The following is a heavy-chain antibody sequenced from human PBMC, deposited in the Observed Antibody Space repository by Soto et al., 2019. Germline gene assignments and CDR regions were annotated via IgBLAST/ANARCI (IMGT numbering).Heavy chain of an antibody. CDR2: IYWDADK. Sequence: QITLKEYGPTLVKPTQTLTLTCTFSGFSLTPSGVGVGWLRKPPGKALVWIALIYWDADKRYSPSLKRRLTINKDTAKNQVVLTMTNMDPADTATYFRAHMTTTVTWWFDPWGQGTLVTVSS. D-gene: IGHD4-17*01. CDR1: GFSLTPSGVG. J-gene: IGHJ5*02. CDR3: AHMTTTVTWWFDP. V-gene: IGHV2-5*02.